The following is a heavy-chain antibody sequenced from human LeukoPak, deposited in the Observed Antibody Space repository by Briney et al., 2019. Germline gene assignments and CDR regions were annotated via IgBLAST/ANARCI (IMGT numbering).Heavy chain of an antibody. Sequence: SETLSLTCTVSGGSISSYYWSWIRQPVGKGLEWIGRIYTSGSTNYSPSLKSRVTISVDKSKNQFSLKLSSVTAADTAVYYCARERFGEFDYWGQGTLVTVSS. J-gene: IGHJ4*02. V-gene: IGHV4-4*07. CDR1: GGSISSYY. CDR3: ARERFGEFDY. CDR2: IYTSGST. D-gene: IGHD3-10*01.